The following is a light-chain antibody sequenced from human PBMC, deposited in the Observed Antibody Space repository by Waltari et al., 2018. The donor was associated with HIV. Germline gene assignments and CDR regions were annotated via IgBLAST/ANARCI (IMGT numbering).Light chain of an antibody. J-gene: IGLJ2*01. V-gene: IGLV5-45*01. CDR1: SGINVGAYW. CDR3: MIWHSDTVI. Sequence: QAVLTQPPSLSASPGASASLTCTLRSGINVGAYWIYWYQQKPGSPPQFLLRYKSDSDKYHGSGVPRRFSGSKDASVNAGILFISGLQSEDEADYYCMIWHSDTVIIGGGTKLTVL. CDR2: YKSDSDK.